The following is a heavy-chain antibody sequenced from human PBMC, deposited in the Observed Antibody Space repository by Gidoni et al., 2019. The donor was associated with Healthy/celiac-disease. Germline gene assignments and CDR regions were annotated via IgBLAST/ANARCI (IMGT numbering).Heavy chain of an antibody. Sequence: QLQLQESGPGLVKPSETLSLTCTVSGGSISSSSYYWGWIRQPPGKGLEWIGSIYYSGSTYYNPSLKSRVTISVDTSKNQFSLKLSSVTAADTAVYYSARIAAAGLDWFDPWGQGTLVTVSS. CDR3: ARIAAAGLDWFDP. CDR2: IYYSGST. J-gene: IGHJ5*02. D-gene: IGHD6-13*01. CDR1: GGSISSSSYY. V-gene: IGHV4-39*01.